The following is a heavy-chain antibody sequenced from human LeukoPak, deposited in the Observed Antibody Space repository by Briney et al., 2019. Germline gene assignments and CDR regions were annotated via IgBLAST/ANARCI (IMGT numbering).Heavy chain of an antibody. Sequence: GGSLRLSCAASGFTFSDYAMVWVRQAPGKGLEWVSGISSGGRDATFYADSVKGRFTISRDNSKNTLYLQMNILRVEDTALYYCAKDGRSYDESILIYYLADWGQGTLVTVSS. J-gene: IGHJ4*02. CDR3: AKDGRSYDESILIYYLAD. V-gene: IGHV3-23*01. CDR1: GFTFSDYA. D-gene: IGHD3-22*01. CDR2: ISSGGRDAT.